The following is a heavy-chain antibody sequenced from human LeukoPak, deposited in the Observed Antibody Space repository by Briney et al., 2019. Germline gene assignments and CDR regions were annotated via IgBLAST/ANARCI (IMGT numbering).Heavy chain of an antibody. CDR2: ISWNSGSI. V-gene: IGHV3-9*01. CDR1: GFTFDDYA. D-gene: IGHD3-9*01. J-gene: IGHJ4*02. Sequence: SGGSLRLSCAASGFTFDDYAMHWVRQAPGKGLEWVSGISWNSGSIGYADSVKGRFTISRDNAKNSLYLQMNSLRAEDTALYYCAKARNYDILTGDFDYWGQGTLVTVSS. CDR3: AKARNYDILTGDFDY.